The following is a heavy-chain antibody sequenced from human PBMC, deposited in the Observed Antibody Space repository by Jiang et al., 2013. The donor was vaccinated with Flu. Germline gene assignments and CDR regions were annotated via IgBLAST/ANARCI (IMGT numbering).Heavy chain of an antibody. V-gene: IGHV3-30*01. J-gene: IGHJ6*02. CDR3: ARAGMVRGVSVGMDV. CDR1: GFTFSSYA. Sequence: RLSCAASGFTFSSYAMHWVRQAPGKGLEWVAVISYDGSNKYYADSVKGRFTISRDNSKNTLYLQMNSLRAEDTAVYYCARAGMVRGVSVGMDVWGQGTTVTVSS. CDR2: ISYDGSNK. D-gene: IGHD3-10*01.